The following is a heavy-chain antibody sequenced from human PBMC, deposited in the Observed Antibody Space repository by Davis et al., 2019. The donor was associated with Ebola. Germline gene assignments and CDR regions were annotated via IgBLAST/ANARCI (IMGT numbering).Heavy chain of an antibody. CDR1: GGSVSNYY. CDR3: ARGSPYSGSYYNLFDY. D-gene: IGHD1-26*01. V-gene: IGHV4-59*02. J-gene: IGHJ4*02. Sequence: SETLSLTCTVSGGSVSNYYWSWIRQPPGKGLEWIGYIYYRGSTNYNPSLKSRVTISVDTSKNQFSLKLSSVTAADTAVYYCARGSPYSGSYYNLFDYWGQGTLVTVSS. CDR2: IYYRGST.